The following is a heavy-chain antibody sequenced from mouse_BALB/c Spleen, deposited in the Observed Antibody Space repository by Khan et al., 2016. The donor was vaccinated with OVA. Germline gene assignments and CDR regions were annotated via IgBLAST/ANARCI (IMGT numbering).Heavy chain of an antibody. Sequence: QVQLQQSGAELARPGASVKMSCKASGYTFTSYTMHWVKQRPGQGLEWIGYIIPSTVYTNYNQKFKDKATLTADKSSSTAYMQLSRLTAEDSAVSSCATDFHYYGSRAAMENWGQGTSVTVSS. D-gene: IGHD1-1*01. V-gene: IGHV1-4*01. CDR1: GYTFTSYT. J-gene: IGHJ4*01. CDR2: IIPSTVYT. CDR3: ATDFHYYGSRAAMEN.